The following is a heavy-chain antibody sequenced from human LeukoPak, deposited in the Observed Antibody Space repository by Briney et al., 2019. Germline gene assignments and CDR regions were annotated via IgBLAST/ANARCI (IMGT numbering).Heavy chain of an antibody. V-gene: IGHV3-48*01. CDR1: RFTFSSYS. CDR2: ISSGSSTI. J-gene: IGHJ4*02. CDR3: VRDGGSLTLSNTGNYFDY. Sequence: PGGSLRLSCAASRFTFSSYSMNWVRQAPGRGLEWVSYISSGSSTIYYADSVKGRFTISRDNSKNTLYLQMESLTPEDTAVYYCVRDGGSLTLSNTGNYFDYWGQGTRVTVSS. D-gene: IGHD3-16*01.